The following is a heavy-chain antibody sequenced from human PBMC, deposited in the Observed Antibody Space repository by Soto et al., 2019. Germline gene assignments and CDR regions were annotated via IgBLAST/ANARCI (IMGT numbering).Heavy chain of an antibody. CDR2: ISGSGGST. CDR3: AKVGGELGYCSGGSCKPYAFDAFDI. Sequence: PGGSLRLSCAASGFTFSSYAMSWARQAPGKGLEWVSAISGSGGSTYYADSVKGRFTISRDNSKNTLYLQMNSLRAEDTAVYYCAKVGGELGYCSGGSCKPYAFDAFDIWGQGTMDTVSS. D-gene: IGHD2-15*01. CDR1: GFTFSSYA. J-gene: IGHJ3*02. V-gene: IGHV3-23*01.